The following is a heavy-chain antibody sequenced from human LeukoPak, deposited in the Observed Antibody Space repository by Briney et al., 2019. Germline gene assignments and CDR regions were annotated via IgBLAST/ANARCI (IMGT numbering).Heavy chain of an antibody. D-gene: IGHD1-26*01. V-gene: IGHV3-33*01. J-gene: IGHJ3*02. Sequence: GTSLRLSCAASGSTISSYGMHWVRQAPGKGLEWVALIWYDGNNKYYADSVKGRFTISRDNSKNTLYLQMSSLRAEDTAVYYCARRMGATPVGNAFDIWGQGTMVTVSS. CDR2: IWYDGNNK. CDR3: ARRMGATPVGNAFDI. CDR1: GSTISSYG.